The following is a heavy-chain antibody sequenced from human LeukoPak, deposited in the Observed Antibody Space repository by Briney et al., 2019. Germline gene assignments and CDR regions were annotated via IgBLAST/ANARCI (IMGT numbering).Heavy chain of an antibody. Sequence: PSQTLSLTCTVSGGSISSGDYYWSWIRQPPGKGLEWIGYIYYSGSTYYNPSLKSRVTISVDTSKNQFSLNLSSVTAADTAVYYCARTMCVGYCSRARSNWFDPWGQGTLVTVSS. CDR1: GGSISSGDYY. CDR3: ARTMCVGYCSRARSNWFDP. J-gene: IGHJ5*02. V-gene: IGHV4-30-4*08. CDR2: IYYSGST. D-gene: IGHD2-2*01.